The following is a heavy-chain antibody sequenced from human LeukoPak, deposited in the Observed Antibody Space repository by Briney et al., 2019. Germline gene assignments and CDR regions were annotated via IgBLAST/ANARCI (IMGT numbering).Heavy chain of an antibody. CDR3: AKDTRGATIFGVVTY. V-gene: IGHV3-23*01. CDR1: GLALNSYG. Sequence: RSGGPLRRSRSPSGLALNSYGMHWPRQPPGKRLEWVSGIRGRGGSTNYVDSVKGRFTTSRDNSKNTRYLQMNSLRAEDTAVYYCAKDTRGATIFGVVTYWGQGTLVTVSS. D-gene: IGHD3-3*01. J-gene: IGHJ4*02. CDR2: IRGRGGST.